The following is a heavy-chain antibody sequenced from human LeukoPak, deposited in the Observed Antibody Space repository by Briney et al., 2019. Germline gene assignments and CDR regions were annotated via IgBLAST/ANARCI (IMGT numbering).Heavy chain of an antibody. V-gene: IGHV3-20*03. D-gene: IGHD3-3*01. CDR3: ARVWSGYLLRYFDY. CDR1: GFTFDDYG. J-gene: IGHJ4*02. CDR2: IIWNGGST. Sequence: PGGSLRLSSAASGFTFDDYGMCWLRQPPGKGLEWASGIIWNGGSTGYADSVKGRFTISRDNAKNSLYLQMNSLRAEDTALDYCARVWSGYLLRYFDYWGQGTLVTVSS.